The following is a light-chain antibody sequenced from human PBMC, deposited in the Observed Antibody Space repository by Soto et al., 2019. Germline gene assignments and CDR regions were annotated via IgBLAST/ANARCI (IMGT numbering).Light chain of an antibody. CDR2: KDD. CDR1: ALPKQY. J-gene: IGLJ1*01. CDR3: QSADSSRTYL. Sequence: SYELTQPPSVSVSPGQTARITCSGDALPKQYAYWYQQKPGQAPVLVIYKDDERPSGIPERFSGSSSGTTVTLTISGVQAEDEADYYCQSADSSRTYLFGTGTKLTVL. V-gene: IGLV3-25*03.